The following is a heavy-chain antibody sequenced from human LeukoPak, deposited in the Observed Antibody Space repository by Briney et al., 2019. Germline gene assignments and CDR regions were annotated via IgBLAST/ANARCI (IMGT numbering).Heavy chain of an antibody. J-gene: IGHJ5*02. V-gene: IGHV3-23*01. D-gene: IGHD3-10*01. Sequence: PGGSLRLSCAASGFTFSSYAMSWVRQAPGKGLEWVSAISGSGGSTYYADSVKGRFTISRDNSKNTLYLQMNSLRAEDTAVYYCAKARITMVRGVRAFDPWGQGTLVTVSS. CDR3: AKARITMVRGVRAFDP. CDR1: GFTFSSYA. CDR2: ISGSGGST.